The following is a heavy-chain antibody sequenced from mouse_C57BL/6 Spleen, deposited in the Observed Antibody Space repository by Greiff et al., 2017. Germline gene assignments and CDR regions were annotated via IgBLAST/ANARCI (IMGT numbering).Heavy chain of an antibody. J-gene: IGHJ4*01. CDR2: ISSGGDYI. D-gene: IGHD1-1*01. V-gene: IGHV5-9-1*02. CDR1: GFTFSSYA. CDR3: TRGNLLLKGNAMDY. Sequence: EVKLMESGEGLVKPGGSLKLSCAASGFTFSSYAMSWVRQTPEKRLEWVAYISSGGDYIYYADTVKGRFTISRDNARNTLYLQMSSLKSEDTAMYYCTRGNLLLKGNAMDYWGQGTSVTVSS.